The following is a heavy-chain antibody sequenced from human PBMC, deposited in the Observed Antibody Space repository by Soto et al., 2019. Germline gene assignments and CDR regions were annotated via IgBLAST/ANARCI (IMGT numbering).Heavy chain of an antibody. J-gene: IGHJ4*02. CDR1: GFTFSSYG. Sequence: QVQLVESGGGVVQPGRSLRLSCAASGFTFSSYGMHWVRQAPGKGLEGVAVIWYDGSNKYYADSVKGRFTISRDNSKNTLYLQMNSLRAEDTAVYYCARGSRGMTTVTARFDYWGQGTLVTVSS. D-gene: IGHD4-17*01. CDR2: IWYDGSNK. CDR3: ARGSRGMTTVTARFDY. V-gene: IGHV3-33*01.